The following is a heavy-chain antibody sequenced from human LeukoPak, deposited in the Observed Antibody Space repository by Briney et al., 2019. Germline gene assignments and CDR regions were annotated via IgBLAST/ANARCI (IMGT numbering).Heavy chain of an antibody. V-gene: IGHV4-4*02. CDR1: GGSITSSDW. CDR3: ARNRGTTYYYDSSGYADY. Sequence: SETLSLTCAVSGGSITSSDWWSWVRQPPGKGLEWIGEIFHSGSTNYNPSLKSRVTISVDKSKNQFSLKLSSVTAADTAVYYCARNRGTTYYYDSSGYADYWGQGTLVTVSS. CDR2: IFHSGST. J-gene: IGHJ4*02. D-gene: IGHD3-22*01.